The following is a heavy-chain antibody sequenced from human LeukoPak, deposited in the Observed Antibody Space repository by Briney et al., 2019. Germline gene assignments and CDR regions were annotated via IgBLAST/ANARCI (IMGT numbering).Heavy chain of an antibody. CDR3: ARVSYYPHDAFDI. CDR2: ISSTSRFI. J-gene: IGHJ3*02. V-gene: IGHV3-21*01. D-gene: IGHD1-26*01. Sequence: PGGSLRLSCAASGFTFSSYSMNWVRQAPGKGLEWVSSISSTSRFIYYADSVKGRFTISRDNAKNSVYMQMNNLRAEDTAVYYCARVSYYPHDAFDIWGQGTMVTVSS. CDR1: GFTFSSYS.